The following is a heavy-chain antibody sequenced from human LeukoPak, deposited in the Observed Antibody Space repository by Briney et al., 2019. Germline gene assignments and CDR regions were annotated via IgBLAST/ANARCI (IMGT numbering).Heavy chain of an antibody. D-gene: IGHD2-21*02. CDR3: ARDRVTAIYYYYYMDV. CDR1: GFTFSSYS. V-gene: IGHV3-48*04. CDR2: ISSSSSTI. J-gene: IGHJ6*03. Sequence: GGSLRLSCAASGFTFSSYSMNWVRQAPGKGLEWVSYISSSSSTIYYADSVKGRFTISRDNAKNSLYLQMNSLRAEDTAVYYCARDRVTAIYYYYYMDVWGKGTTVTVSS.